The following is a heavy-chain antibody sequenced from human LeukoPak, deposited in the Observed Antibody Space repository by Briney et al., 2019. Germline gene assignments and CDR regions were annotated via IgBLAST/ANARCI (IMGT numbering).Heavy chain of an antibody. CDR1: EFSFDAFA. J-gene: IGHJ5*02. CDR3: AKAKRPWQWLGGFDP. V-gene: IGHV3-20*04. D-gene: IGHD6-19*01. CDR2: INDNGDMT. Sequence: PGGSLRPSCAAYEFSFDAFAMTWVRQAPGRGLEWVSSINDNGDMTDYADSVKGRFTISRDNAKKYVFLEINSLRSEDTAINFCAKAKRPWQWLGGFDPWGQGTLVIVSS.